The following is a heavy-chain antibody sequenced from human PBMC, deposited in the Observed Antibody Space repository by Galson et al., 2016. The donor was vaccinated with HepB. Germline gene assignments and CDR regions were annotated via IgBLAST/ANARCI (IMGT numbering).Heavy chain of an antibody. CDR3: VMDAVSYSLITAGF. J-gene: IGHJ4*02. CDR2: IILIFGAT. D-gene: IGHD3-10*01. V-gene: IGHV1-69*13. Sequence: SVKVSCKASGGTFSNYFISWVRQAPGQGLEWMAGIILIFGATNYAQRFQGRVTLTADESTRTAYMELSSLRSEDTAIYYCVMDAVSYSLITAGFWGQGTLVTVSS. CDR1: GGTFSNYF.